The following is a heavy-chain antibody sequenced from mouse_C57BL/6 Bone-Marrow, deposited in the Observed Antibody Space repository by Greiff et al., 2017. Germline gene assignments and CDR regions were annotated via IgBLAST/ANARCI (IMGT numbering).Heavy chain of an antibody. D-gene: IGHD3-2*02. CDR3: ARVGDSSVYDYFDY. CDR1: GYSITSGYY. CDR2: ISYDGSN. V-gene: IGHV3-6*01. Sequence: EVKLLESGPGLVKPSQSLSLTCSVTGYSITSGYYWNWIRQFPGNKLEWMGYISYDGSNNYNPSLKNRISITRDTSKNQFFLKLNSVTTEDPATYYCARVGDSSVYDYFDYWRHGTTLTVSS. J-gene: IGHJ2*01.